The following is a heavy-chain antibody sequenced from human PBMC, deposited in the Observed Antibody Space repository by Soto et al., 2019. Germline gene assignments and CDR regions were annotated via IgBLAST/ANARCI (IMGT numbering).Heavy chain of an antibody. D-gene: IGHD5-18*01. CDR3: ARADTAMVIDY. J-gene: IGHJ4*02. CDR1: GGSISSYY. Sequence: SETLSLTCTVSGGSISSYYWSWIRQPPGKGLEWIGYIYYSGSTNYNPPLKSRVTISVDTSKNQFSLKLSSVTAADTAVYYCARADTAMVIDYWGQGTLVTVSS. CDR2: IYYSGST. V-gene: IGHV4-59*01.